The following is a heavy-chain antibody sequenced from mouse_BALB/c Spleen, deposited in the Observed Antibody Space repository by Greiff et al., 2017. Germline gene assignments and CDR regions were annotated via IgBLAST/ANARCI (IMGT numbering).Heavy chain of an antibody. CDR3: TRSYYGLDY. CDR1: GFTFSNYW. CDR2: IRLKSNNYAT. Sequence: EVKVEESGGGLVQPGGSMKLSCVASGFTFSNYWMNWVRQSPEKGLEWVAEIRLKSNNYATHYAESVKGRFTISRDDSKSSVYLQMNNLRAEDTGIYYCTRSYYGLDYWGQGTTLTVSS. V-gene: IGHV6-6*02. D-gene: IGHD1-1*01. J-gene: IGHJ2*01.